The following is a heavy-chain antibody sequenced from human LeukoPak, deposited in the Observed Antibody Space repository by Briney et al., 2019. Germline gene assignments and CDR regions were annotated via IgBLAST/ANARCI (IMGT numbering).Heavy chain of an antibody. V-gene: IGHV1-18*01. Sequence: ASVKVSCKASGYTFTSYGISWVRQAPGQGLEWMGWISAYNGNTNYAQKLQGRVTMTTDTSTSTAYMGLRSLRSDDTAVYYCASVSYGMGFDYWGQGTLVTVSS. CDR1: GYTFTSYG. CDR3: ASVSYGMGFDY. CDR2: ISAYNGNT. D-gene: IGHD3-9*01. J-gene: IGHJ4*02.